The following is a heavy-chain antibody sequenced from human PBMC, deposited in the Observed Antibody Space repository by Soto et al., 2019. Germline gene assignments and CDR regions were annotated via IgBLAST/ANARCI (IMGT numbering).Heavy chain of an antibody. CDR1: GFTFSNSA. D-gene: IGHD1-20*01. V-gene: IGHV1-58*02. J-gene: IGHJ4*02. CDR3: AKVSPQRRASMITAYFDY. Sequence: GASVKVSCKASGFTFSNSAMQWVRQARGQRLEWMGWIVVGNGNTNYAQKFQERVTFTRDLSTDTVYMELSSLTSDDTAVFYCAKVSPQRRASMITAYFDYWGQGTLVTVSS. CDR2: IVVGNGNT.